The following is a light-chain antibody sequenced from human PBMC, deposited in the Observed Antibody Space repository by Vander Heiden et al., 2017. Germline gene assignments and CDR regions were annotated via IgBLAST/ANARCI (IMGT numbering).Light chain of an antibody. J-gene: IGKJ4*01. V-gene: IGKV3-11*01. CDR1: PSVSSY. CDR3: QQRSNWLT. CDR2: DAS. Sequence: DIVFTQSPATLSLSPGERATLSCSASPSVSSYLAWYQQKPGQAPRLLIYDASNRATSIPARFSGSGSGTDITLTISSLGPEDFAVYYCQQRSNWLTFGGGTKVEIK.